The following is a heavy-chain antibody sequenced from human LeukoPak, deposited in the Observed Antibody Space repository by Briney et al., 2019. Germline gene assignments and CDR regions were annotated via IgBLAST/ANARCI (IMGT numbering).Heavy chain of an antibody. CDR2: ISSSSSYI. V-gene: IGHV3-21*01. D-gene: IGHD6-13*01. Sequence: TGGSLRLSCAASGITFSSYSMNWVRQAPGKGLEWVSSISSSSSYIYYADSVKGRFTISRDNAKNSLYLQMNSLRAEDTAVYYCARAAAGPLTDYYMDVWGKGTTVTVSS. CDR1: GITFSSYS. CDR3: ARAAAGPLTDYYMDV. J-gene: IGHJ6*03.